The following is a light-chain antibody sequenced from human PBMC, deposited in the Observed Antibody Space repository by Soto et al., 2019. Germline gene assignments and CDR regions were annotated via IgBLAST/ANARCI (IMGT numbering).Light chain of an antibody. J-gene: IGKJ4*02. V-gene: IGKV1-27*01. Sequence: NQMTQSPSSLSASVGDSVTITCRASLGIGKYLAWYQQRPGKVPKLLIYGASTLQSGVPSRFSGRGSVRDVSHTISSLQAEDVANYYCQKYNICPLTFGQGTKVELK. CDR2: GAS. CDR3: QKYNICPLT. CDR1: LGIGKY.